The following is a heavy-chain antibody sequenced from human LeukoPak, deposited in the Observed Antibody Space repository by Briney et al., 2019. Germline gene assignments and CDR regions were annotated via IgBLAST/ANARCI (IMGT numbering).Heavy chain of an antibody. CDR1: GFTFSSYA. D-gene: IGHD6-19*01. J-gene: IGHJ4*02. CDR3: ASRPGAAGIIGPYDY. CDR2: ISSSGDST. V-gene: IGHV3-23*01. Sequence: GGSLRLSCAVSGFTFSSYAMSWVRQAPGTGLEWVPVISSSGDSTYYADSVKGRFTVSRDDSKNTLYLQMNSLRAEDTAVYYCASRPGAAGIIGPYDYWGQGTLLTVSS.